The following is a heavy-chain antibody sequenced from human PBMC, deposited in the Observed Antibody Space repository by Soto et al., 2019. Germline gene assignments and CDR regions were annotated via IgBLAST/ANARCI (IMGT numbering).Heavy chain of an antibody. CDR2: ISGSGGST. D-gene: IGHD3-10*01. CDR1: GFTFSSYA. CDR3: ARDRDYYGSGSYYKSYYGMDV. J-gene: IGHJ6*02. Sequence: SGGSLRLSCAASGFTFSSYAMSWIRQAPGKGLEWVSAISGSGGSTYYADSVKGRFTISRDNSKNTLYLQMNSLRAEDTAVYYCARDRDYYGSGSYYKSYYGMDVWGQGTTVTVSS. V-gene: IGHV3-23*01.